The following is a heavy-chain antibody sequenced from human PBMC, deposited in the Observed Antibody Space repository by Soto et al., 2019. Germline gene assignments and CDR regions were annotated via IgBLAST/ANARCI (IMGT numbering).Heavy chain of an antibody. CDR3: ARGSNSNFEGPIV. Sequence: SETLSLTCTISGGSVSDYSWNWIRQPPGRGLEWIGHIFYRGSTKYNPSLWDRVTISRGSSQTQLSLRLKSVTAADTAIYYCARGSNSNFEGPIVWGQGILVTVSS. J-gene: IGHJ4*02. V-gene: IGHV4-59*02. CDR1: GGSVSDYS. CDR2: IFYRGST. D-gene: IGHD2-2*01.